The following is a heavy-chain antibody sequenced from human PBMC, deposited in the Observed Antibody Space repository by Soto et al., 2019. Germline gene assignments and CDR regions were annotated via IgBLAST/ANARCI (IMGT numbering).Heavy chain of an antibody. Sequence: SETLSLTCTVSGGSISSSSYCWGWIRQPPGKGLEWIGSIYYSGSTYYNPSLKSRVTISVDTSKNQFSLKLSSVTAADTAVYYCAREDYDILTGYYPSTYWGQGTLVTVSS. CDR1: GGSISSSSYC. CDR3: AREDYDILTGYYPSTY. D-gene: IGHD3-9*01. J-gene: IGHJ4*02. V-gene: IGHV4-39*02. CDR2: IYYSGST.